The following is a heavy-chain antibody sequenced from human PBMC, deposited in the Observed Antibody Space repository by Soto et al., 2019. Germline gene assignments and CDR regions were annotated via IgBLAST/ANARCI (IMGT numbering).Heavy chain of an antibody. Sequence: EVQLVESGGRLIQPGGSLRLSCAASGFTVSNQYMSWVRQAPGKGLEWVSVIYAGGSTYYADSVKGRFIISRDNSKNTLHLQMNSLRAEDTAVYYCARGDSNLDNWGQGTLVTVSS. CDR2: IYAGGST. J-gene: IGHJ4*02. D-gene: IGHD6-13*01. CDR1: GFTVSNQY. V-gene: IGHV3-53*01. CDR3: ARGDSNLDN.